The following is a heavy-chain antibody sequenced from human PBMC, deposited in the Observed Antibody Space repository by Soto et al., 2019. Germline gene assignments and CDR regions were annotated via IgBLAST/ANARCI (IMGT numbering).Heavy chain of an antibody. V-gene: IGHV5-51*01. D-gene: IGHD3-9*01. CDR2: IYPGDSDT. J-gene: IGHJ4*02. Sequence: GESLKISCKASGYSFTSYWIGWVRQMPGKGLEWMGIIYPGDSDTRYSPSFQGQVTMSVDKSISTAYLQWGSLTASDTAMYYCARHIENDILTGYSIDYWGQGTLVTVSS. CDR1: GYSFTSYW. CDR3: ARHIENDILTGYSIDY.